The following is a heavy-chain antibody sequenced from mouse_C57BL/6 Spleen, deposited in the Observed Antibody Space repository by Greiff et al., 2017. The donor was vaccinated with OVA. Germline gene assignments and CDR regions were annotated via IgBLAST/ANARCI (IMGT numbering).Heavy chain of an antibody. D-gene: IGHD4-1*01. CDR1: GYSFTGYY. Sequence: VQLQQSGPELVKPGASVKISCKASGYSFTGYYMNWVKQSPEKSLEWIGEINPSTGGTTYNQKFKGKATLTVDKSSSTAYMQLKSLTSDDSAVYYYARSLTGDGGYYFDYWGQGTTLTVSS. CDR2: INPSTGGT. CDR3: ARSLTGDGGYYFDY. V-gene: IGHV1-42*01. J-gene: IGHJ2*01.